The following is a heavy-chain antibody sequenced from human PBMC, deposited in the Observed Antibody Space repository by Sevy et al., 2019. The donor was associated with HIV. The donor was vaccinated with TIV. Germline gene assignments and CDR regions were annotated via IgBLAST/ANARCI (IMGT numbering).Heavy chain of an antibody. D-gene: IGHD4-17*01. V-gene: IGHV3-23*01. CDR3: AKSTASYSGDYDY. CDR1: GFTFSSYA. CDR2: ISGSGVGT. Sequence: GESLKISCAASGFTFSSYAMSWVRQTPGKGLEWVSTISGSGVGTNYADSVKGRFTISRGNSKNTLYLQMNSLRAEDSAVYYCAKSTASYSGDYDYWGQGTLVTVSS. J-gene: IGHJ4*02.